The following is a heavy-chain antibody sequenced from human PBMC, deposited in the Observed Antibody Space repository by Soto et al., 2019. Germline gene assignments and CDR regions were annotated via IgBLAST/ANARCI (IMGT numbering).Heavy chain of an antibody. CDR2: ISDYNGNT. D-gene: IGHD3-10*01. Sequence: ASVKVSCKASGYTFTRSGISWVRQAPGQGLEWMGWISDYNGNTKYAQKFQGRVTMATDTSTRTAYMELRSLRSDDTAVYYCAREGYYSGSESYSPPRYYGMDVWGQGTTVTVSS. V-gene: IGHV1-18*01. CDR1: GYTFTRSG. J-gene: IGHJ6*02. CDR3: AREGYYSGSESYSPPRYYGMDV.